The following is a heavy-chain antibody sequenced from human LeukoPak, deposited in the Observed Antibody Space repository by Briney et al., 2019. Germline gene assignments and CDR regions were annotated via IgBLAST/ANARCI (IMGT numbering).Heavy chain of an antibody. V-gene: IGHV3-21*01. D-gene: IGHD6-19*01. CDR3: ASLKDYSSGWYGSITMMPNAFDI. Sequence: GGSLRLSCAASGFTFSSYSMNWVRQAPGKGLEWVSSISSSSSYIYYADSVKGRFTISRDNAKNSLYLQMNSLRAEDTAVYYCASLKDYSSGWYGSITMMPNAFDIWGQGTMVTVSS. CDR1: GFTFSSYS. J-gene: IGHJ3*02. CDR2: ISSSSSYI.